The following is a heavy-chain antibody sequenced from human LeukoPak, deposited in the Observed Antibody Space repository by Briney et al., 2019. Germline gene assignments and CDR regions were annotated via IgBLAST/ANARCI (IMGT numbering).Heavy chain of an antibody. J-gene: IGHJ4*02. CDR3: AREVTTVTTFDY. V-gene: IGHV4-61*01. D-gene: IGHD4-17*01. CDR2: IYYSGST. CDR1: GGSVSSVSYY. Sequence: SETLSLTCTASGGSVSSVSYYWSWIRQPPGKGLEWIGYIYYSGSTNYNPSLKSRVTISVDTSKNQFSLKLTSVTAADTAVYYCAREVTTVTTFDYWGQGTLVTVSS.